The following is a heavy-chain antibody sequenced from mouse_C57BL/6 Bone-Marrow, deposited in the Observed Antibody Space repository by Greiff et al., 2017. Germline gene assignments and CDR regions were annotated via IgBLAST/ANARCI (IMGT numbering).Heavy chain of an antibody. Sequence: QVQLQQPGAELVRPGTSVKLSCKASGYTFTSYWMHWVKQRPGQGLEWIGVIDPSDSYTNYNQKFKGKATLTVDTSSSTAYMQLSGLTSEDSAVYCCASWYFDVWGTGTTVTVSS. CDR2: IDPSDSYT. CDR3: ASWYFDV. CDR1: GYTFTSYW. V-gene: IGHV1-59*01. J-gene: IGHJ1*03.